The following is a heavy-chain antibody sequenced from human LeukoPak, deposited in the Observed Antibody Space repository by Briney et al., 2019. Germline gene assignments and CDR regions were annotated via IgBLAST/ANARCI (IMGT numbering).Heavy chain of an antibody. CDR3: VRGHSSSSNYFDY. CDR2: ISGNGGST. Sequence: GGSLRLSCSASGFTFSSYAMRWVRQAPGKGLEYVSGISGNGGSTNYEDSVKGRFTISRDNFKNTLYLQMSSLRAEDTAVYYCVRGHSSSSNYFDYWGQGSLVTVSS. V-gene: IGHV3-64D*09. D-gene: IGHD6-6*01. CDR1: GFTFSSYA. J-gene: IGHJ4*02.